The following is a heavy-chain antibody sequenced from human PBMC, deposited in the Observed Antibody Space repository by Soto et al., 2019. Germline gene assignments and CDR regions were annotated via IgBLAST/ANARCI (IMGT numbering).Heavy chain of an antibody. V-gene: IGHV1-18*01. CDR3: ARAITMVRGGMTARYFQH. CDR1: GYTFTGYG. Sequence: VASVKVSCKASGYTFTGYGISWVRQAPGQGLEWMGWISAYNGNTNYAQKLQGRVTMTTDTSTSTAYMELRSLRSDDTAVYYCARAITMVRGGMTARYFQHWGQGTLVTVSS. CDR2: ISAYNGNT. J-gene: IGHJ1*01. D-gene: IGHD3-10*01.